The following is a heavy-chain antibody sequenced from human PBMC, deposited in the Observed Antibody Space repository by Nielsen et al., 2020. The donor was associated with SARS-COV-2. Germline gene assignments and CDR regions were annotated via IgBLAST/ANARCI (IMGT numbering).Heavy chain of an antibody. V-gene: IGHV3-7*05. Sequence: GESLKISCAASGFTFSSYWMSWVRQAPGKGLEWVANIKQDGSEKYYVDSVKGRFTISRDNAKNSLYLQMNSLRAEDTAVYYCARDSWGIVGATYYYYGMDVWGQGTTVTVSS. CDR3: ARDSWGIVGATYYYYGMDV. CDR1: GFTFSSYW. CDR2: IKQDGSEK. D-gene: IGHD1-26*01. J-gene: IGHJ6*02.